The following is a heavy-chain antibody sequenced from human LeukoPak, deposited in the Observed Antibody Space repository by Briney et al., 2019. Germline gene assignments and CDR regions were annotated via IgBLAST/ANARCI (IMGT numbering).Heavy chain of an antibody. V-gene: IGHV4-38-2*02. Sequence: PSETLSLTCTVSGYSISSGYYWGWIRQPPGKGLEWIGSIYHSMSTYYNPSLKSRVTISVDTSKNQFSLELSSVTAADTAVYYCARESSLDNWFDPWGEGTLVTVSS. CDR2: IYHSMST. CDR1: GYSISSGYY. J-gene: IGHJ5*02. CDR3: ARESSLDNWFDP. D-gene: IGHD6-13*01.